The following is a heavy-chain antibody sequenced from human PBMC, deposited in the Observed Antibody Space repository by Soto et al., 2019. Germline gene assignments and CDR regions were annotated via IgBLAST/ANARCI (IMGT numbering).Heavy chain of an antibody. D-gene: IGHD5-18*01. J-gene: IGHJ4*02. CDR3: ARGVRERSYGRLDY. V-gene: IGHV4-34*01. Sequence: SETLSLTCAVYGGSFSGYYWSWIRQPPGKGLEWIGEINHSGSTNYNPSLKSRVTISVDTSKNQFSLKLSSVTAADTAVYYCARGVRERSYGRLDYWGQGTLVTVSS. CDR1: GGSFSGYY. CDR2: INHSGST.